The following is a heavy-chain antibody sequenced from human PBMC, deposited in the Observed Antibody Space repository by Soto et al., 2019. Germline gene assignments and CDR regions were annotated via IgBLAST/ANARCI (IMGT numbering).Heavy chain of an antibody. CDR2: IYYSGST. Sequence: SETLSLTCTVSGGSISSGGYYWSWIRQHPGKGLEWIGYIYYSGSTYYNPSLKSRVTISVDTSKNQISLKLSSVTAADTAVYYCARERHDFADYWGQGTLVTAPQ. J-gene: IGHJ4*02. V-gene: IGHV4-31*03. CDR3: ARERHDFADY. D-gene: IGHD2-21*02. CDR1: GGSISSGGYY.